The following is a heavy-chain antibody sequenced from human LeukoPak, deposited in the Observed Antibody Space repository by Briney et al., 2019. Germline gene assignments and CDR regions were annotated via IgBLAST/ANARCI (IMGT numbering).Heavy chain of an antibody. CDR2: IHYSGST. J-gene: IGHJ4*02. Sequence: SETLSLTCTVPGGSISSYSWSWIRQPPGKGLEWIGYIHYSGSTNYNPSLKSRVTISVDTSNNQFSLKLSSATAADTAVYYCATVRDYGDYVDYFDYWGQGALVTVSS. V-gene: IGHV4-59*01. CDR3: ATVRDYGDYVDYFDY. CDR1: GGSISSYS. D-gene: IGHD4-17*01.